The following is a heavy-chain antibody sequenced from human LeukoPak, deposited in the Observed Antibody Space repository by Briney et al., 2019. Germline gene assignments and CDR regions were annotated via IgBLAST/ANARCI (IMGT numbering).Heavy chain of an antibody. CDR2: INSDGSST. CDR3: ARAVSFDYYDSSGYYYYYYGMDV. D-gene: IGHD3-22*01. Sequence: SGGPLRLSCAASGFTFSSYWMHWVRQAPGKGLVWVSRINSDGSSTSYADSVKGRFTISRDNAKNTLYLQMNSLRAEDTAVYYCARAVSFDYYDSSGYYYYYYGMDVWGQGTTVTVSS. V-gene: IGHV3-74*01. J-gene: IGHJ6*02. CDR1: GFTFSSYW.